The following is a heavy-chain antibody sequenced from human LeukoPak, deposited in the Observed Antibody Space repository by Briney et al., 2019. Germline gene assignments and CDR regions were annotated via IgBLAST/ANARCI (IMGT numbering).Heavy chain of an antibody. D-gene: IGHD1-26*01. CDR1: GGTFSSYA. J-gene: IGHJ6*02. CDR3: ARDSSRSSDINYGMDV. Sequence: SVKVSCKASGGTFSSYAISWVRQAPGQGLEWMGRIIHILGIANYAQKFQGRVTITADKSTSTAYMELSSLRSEDTAVYYCARDSSRSSDINYGMDVWGQGTTVTVSS. CDR2: IIHILGIA. V-gene: IGHV1-69*04.